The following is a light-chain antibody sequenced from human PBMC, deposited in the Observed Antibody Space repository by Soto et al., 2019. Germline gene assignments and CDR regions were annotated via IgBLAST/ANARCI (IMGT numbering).Light chain of an antibody. CDR1: QDISDH. J-gene: IGKJ1*01. CDR3: QKYNRTPRT. Sequence: DFQMTQSPSSLSASVGDRVTITCRASQDISDHLAWYQHKPGKVPKLLIYEASTLLSGVPSRFSGGGSGTDFTLTISSLQPEDVATYYFQKYNRTPRTFGQGAKVELK. CDR2: EAS. V-gene: IGKV1-27*01.